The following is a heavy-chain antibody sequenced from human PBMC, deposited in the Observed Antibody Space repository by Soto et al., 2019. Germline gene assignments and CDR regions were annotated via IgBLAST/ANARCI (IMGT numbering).Heavy chain of an antibody. D-gene: IGHD3-22*01. CDR1: GYTFTSYG. CDR3: ARDLAFGVVRAYYYYGMDV. V-gene: IGHV1-18*01. Sequence: QVQLVQSGAEVKKPGASVKVSCKASGYTFTSYGISWVRQAPGQGLEWRGWISAYNGNTNYAQKRQGRVTMTTDTSTSTDYMELMSLRSDETAVYYCARDLAFGVVRAYYYYGMDVWGQGTTVTVSS. CDR2: ISAYNGNT. J-gene: IGHJ6*02.